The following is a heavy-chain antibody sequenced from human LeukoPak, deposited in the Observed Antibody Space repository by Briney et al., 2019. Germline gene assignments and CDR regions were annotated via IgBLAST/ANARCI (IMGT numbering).Heavy chain of an antibody. CDR3: TRDRRDGYNYVDY. Sequence: PSETLSLTCTVSGGSISDYYWSWIWQPPGKGLEWLGDISYSGSTDYNPSVKSRVTMSVDTSKNQFSLKLNSVTPADTAIYYCTRDRRDGYNYVDYWGQGTLVTVSS. CDR1: GGSISDYY. V-gene: IGHV4-59*01. J-gene: IGHJ4*02. D-gene: IGHD5-24*01. CDR2: ISYSGST.